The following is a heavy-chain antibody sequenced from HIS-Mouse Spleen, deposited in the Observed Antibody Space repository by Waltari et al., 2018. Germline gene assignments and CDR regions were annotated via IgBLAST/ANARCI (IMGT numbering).Heavy chain of an antibody. Sequence: QLQLQESGPGLVKPSETLSLTCTVSGGSISSSSYYWGWIRQPPGKGLDWIGSIDYRGSTYYKPSLKSRVTISVDTSKNQFSLKLSSVTAADTAVYYCAREIPYSSSWYDWYFDLWGRGTLVTVSS. CDR1: GGSISSSSYY. V-gene: IGHV4-39*07. CDR2: IDYRGST. CDR3: AREIPYSSSWYDWYFDL. J-gene: IGHJ2*01. D-gene: IGHD6-13*01.